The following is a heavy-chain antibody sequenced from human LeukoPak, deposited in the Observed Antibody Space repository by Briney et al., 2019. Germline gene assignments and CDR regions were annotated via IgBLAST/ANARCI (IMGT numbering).Heavy chain of an antibody. CDR2: IYSGGSI. D-gene: IGHD6-19*01. Sequence: PGGSLRLSRAASGFTVSSNHMSWVRQAPGKGLEWVSLIYSGGSIYYADSVKGRFTISRDNSKNTLYLQMNSLRAEDTAVYYCAKDPMVIAVAWGQGTLVSVSS. CDR1: GFTVSSNH. CDR3: AKDPMVIAVA. J-gene: IGHJ5*02. V-gene: IGHV3-66*01.